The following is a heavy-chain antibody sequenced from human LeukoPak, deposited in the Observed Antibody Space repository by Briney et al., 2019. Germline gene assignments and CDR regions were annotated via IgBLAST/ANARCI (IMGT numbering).Heavy chain of an antibody. J-gene: IGHJ4*02. Sequence: PSETLSLTCTVSGGSISSDYWSWIRQPAGKGLEWIGRIYTSVGTNYNPSRKRRVTMSLDTSKNQFSLKRSSVTAADTAVYYCERDRRYSYGYDYWGQGTLVTVSS. V-gene: IGHV4-4*07. CDR2: IYTSVGT. CDR3: ERDRRYSYGYDY. CDR1: GGSISSDY. D-gene: IGHD5-18*01.